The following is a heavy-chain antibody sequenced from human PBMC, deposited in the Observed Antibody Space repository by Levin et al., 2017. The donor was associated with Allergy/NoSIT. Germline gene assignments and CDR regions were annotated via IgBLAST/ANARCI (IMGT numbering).Heavy chain of an antibody. V-gene: IGHV1-24*01. CDR3: ATDHGGYEYCAFDI. J-gene: IGHJ3*02. Sequence: ASVKVSCKVSGYTLTELSMHWVRQAPGKGLEWMGGFDPEDGETIYAQKFQGRVTMTEDTSTDTAYMELSSLRSEDTAVYYCATDHGGYEYCAFDIWGQGTMVTVSS. CDR1: GYTLTELS. CDR2: FDPEDGET. D-gene: IGHD5-12*01.